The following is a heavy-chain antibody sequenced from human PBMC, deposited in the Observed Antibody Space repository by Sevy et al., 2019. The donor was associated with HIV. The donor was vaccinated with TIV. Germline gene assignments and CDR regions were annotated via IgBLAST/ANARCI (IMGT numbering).Heavy chain of an antibody. J-gene: IGHJ4*01. CDR3: AREGNYYGSGSLVRHFDY. CDR1: GFTFSTYS. V-gene: IGHV3-21*01. D-gene: IGHD3-10*01. CDR2: ISSSSTYI. Sequence: GGSLRLSCAASGFTFSTYSMNWVRQAPGKGLEWVSSISSSSTYIYYADSVKGRFTISRDNAKNSLYLQMNSLRAEDTAVYYCAREGNYYGSGSLVRHFDYWGQEPWSPSPQ.